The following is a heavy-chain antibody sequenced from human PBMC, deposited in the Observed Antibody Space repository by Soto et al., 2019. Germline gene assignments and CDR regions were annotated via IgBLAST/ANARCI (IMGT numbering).Heavy chain of an antibody. D-gene: IGHD3-10*01. Sequence: SETLSLTCTVSGGSISSGGYYWSWIRQHPGKGLEWIGYIYYSGSTYYNPSLKSRVTISVDTSKNQFSLKLSSVTAADTAVYYCARVLEGPGYYGSGSYYRVFDYWGQGTLVTVSS. CDR1: GGSISSGGYY. J-gene: IGHJ4*02. CDR2: IYYSGST. CDR3: ARVLEGPGYYGSGSYYRVFDY. V-gene: IGHV4-31*03.